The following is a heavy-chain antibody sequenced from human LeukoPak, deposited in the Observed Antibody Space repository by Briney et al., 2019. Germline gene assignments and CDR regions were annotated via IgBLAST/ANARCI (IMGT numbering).Heavy chain of an antibody. CDR1: GFTFDDYT. D-gene: IGHD4-23*01. CDR2: ISWDGGST. V-gene: IGHV3-43*01. CDR3: AKPVYGGNPWGFDY. Sequence: PGGSLRLSCAASGFTFDDYTMHWVRQAPGKGLEWVSFISWDGGSTYYADSVKGRLTISRDNSKNSLYLQMNSLRTEDTALYYCAKPVYGGNPWGFDYWGQGTLVTVSS. J-gene: IGHJ4*02.